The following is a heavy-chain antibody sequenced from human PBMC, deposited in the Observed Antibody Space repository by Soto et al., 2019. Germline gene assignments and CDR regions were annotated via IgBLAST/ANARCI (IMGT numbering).Heavy chain of an antibody. D-gene: IGHD2-8*02. CDR3: ARDPKTTGGQHWAFNYFDS. V-gene: IGHV3-30-3*01. J-gene: IGHJ4*02. CDR1: GFSFSISP. CDR2: ISYDVTNK. Sequence: QVQLVESGGGVVQPGRSLRLSCAASGFSFSISPMHWVRQAPGKGPEWVARISYDVTNKFYADSLKGRFTISRDNSKSTLYLHVDSLRPEDAAVYYCARDPKTTGGQHWAFNYFDSWGQGTLVTVSS.